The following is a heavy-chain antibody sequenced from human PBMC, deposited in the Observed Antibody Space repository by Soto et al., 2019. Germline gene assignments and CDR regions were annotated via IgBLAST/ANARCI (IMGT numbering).Heavy chain of an antibody. CDR3: ARARGYNGYDLI. J-gene: IGHJ4*02. CDR1: GGSVTSDSYY. V-gene: IGHV4-61*01. D-gene: IGHD5-12*01. CDR2: INDSGRT. Sequence: KSSETLSLTCSVSGGSVTSDSYYWNWIRQPPGKGLEWIGYINDSGRTNYNTSLRTRVNILVDKSKNQFSLRLNSVTATDTAVYYCARARGYNGYDLIWGQGTLVTVSS.